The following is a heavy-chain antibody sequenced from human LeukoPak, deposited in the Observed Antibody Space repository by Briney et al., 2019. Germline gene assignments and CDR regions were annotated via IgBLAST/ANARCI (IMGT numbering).Heavy chain of an antibody. J-gene: IGHJ6*04. Sequence: GRSLRLSCAASGFSFSAYDMHWARQAPGKGLEWVAVVSYDGGNRYHADSVKGRFTISRDNSKNTLYLQVNNLTTEDTAVYFCAKTMVRTAILLSLPSYYYGLDVWGTGTTVTVSS. D-gene: IGHD3-10*01. CDR1: GFSFSAYD. CDR3: AKTMVRTAILLSLPSYYYGLDV. CDR2: VSYDGGNR. V-gene: IGHV3-30*18.